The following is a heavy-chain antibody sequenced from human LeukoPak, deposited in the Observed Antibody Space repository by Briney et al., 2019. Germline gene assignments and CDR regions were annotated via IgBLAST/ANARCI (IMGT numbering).Heavy chain of an antibody. D-gene: IGHD1-20*01. J-gene: IGHJ6*02. CDR1: GYTFTDYY. V-gene: IGHV1-69-2*01. CDR2: VDPEDGET. CDR3: ATGLSFITGTTGNYYYYGMDV. Sequence: ASVKISCKVSGYTFTDYYMHWAQQAPGKGLEWMGLVDPEDGETIYAEKFQGRVTITADTSTDTAYMELSSLRSEDTAVYYCATGLSFITGTTGNYYYYGMDVWGQGTTVTVSS.